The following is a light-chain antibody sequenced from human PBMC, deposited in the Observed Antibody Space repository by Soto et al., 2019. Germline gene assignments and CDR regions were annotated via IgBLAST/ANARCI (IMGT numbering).Light chain of an antibody. CDR2: EVS. CDR3: SSYAGSYILGV. V-gene: IGLV2-14*01. J-gene: IGLJ7*01. Sequence: QSALTQPASVSGSPGQSITISCTGTSSDVGGYNYVSWYQQHPGKAPKLMIYEVSNRPSGVSNRFSGSKSGNSASLTISGLQAEDDADYFCSSYAGSYILGVFGGGTQLTVL. CDR1: SSDVGGYNY.